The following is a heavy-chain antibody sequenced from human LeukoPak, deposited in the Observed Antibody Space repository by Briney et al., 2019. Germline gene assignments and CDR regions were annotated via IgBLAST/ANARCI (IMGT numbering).Heavy chain of an antibody. V-gene: IGHV4-34*01. CDR3: ARARNCSGGSCYLIYFDY. CDR1: GGSFSGYY. CDR2: INHSGST. J-gene: IGHJ4*02. Sequence: SETLSLTCAVSGGSFSGYYWSWIRQPPGKGLEWIGEINHSGSTNYNPSLKSRVTISVNTSKNQFSLKLSSVTAADTAVYYCARARNCSGGSCYLIYFDYWGQGTLVTVSS. D-gene: IGHD2-15*01.